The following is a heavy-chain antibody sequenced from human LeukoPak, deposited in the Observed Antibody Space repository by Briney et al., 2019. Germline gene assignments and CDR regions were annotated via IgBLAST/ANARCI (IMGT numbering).Heavy chain of an antibody. V-gene: IGHV3-7*01. D-gene: IGHD1-26*01. J-gene: IGHJ4*02. Sequence: GGSLRLSSAASGFTFSTYWMSWVRQAPGKGLEWVANIQQDGNEKYYVDSVKGRFTISRDNAKNSLYLQMNSLRVEDTAVYYCASRIVGTPDYFDYWGQGTLVTVSS. CDR2: IQQDGNEK. CDR1: GFTFSTYW. CDR3: ASRIVGTPDYFDY.